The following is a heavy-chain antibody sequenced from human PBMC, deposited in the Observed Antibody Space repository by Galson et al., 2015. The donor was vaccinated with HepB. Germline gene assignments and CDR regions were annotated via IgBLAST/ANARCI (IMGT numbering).Heavy chain of an antibody. CDR2: TYYRSKWYN. CDR3: ARGRAAAGVGSFDY. J-gene: IGHJ4*02. Sequence: CAISGDSVSSDSDAWNWIRQSPSRGLEWLGRTYYRSKWYNDYAVSVKSRITINPDTSKNQFSLQLNSVTPDDTAVYYCARGRAAAGVGSFDYWGQGTLVTVSS. D-gene: IGHD6-13*01. CDR1: GDSVSSDSDA. V-gene: IGHV6-1*01.